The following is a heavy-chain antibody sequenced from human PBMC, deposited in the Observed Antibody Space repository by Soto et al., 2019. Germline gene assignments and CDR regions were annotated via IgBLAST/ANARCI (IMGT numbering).Heavy chain of an antibody. CDR3: ARRGYGSYFDY. Sequence: EVQLVESGGGLVQPGGSLRLSCAASGFTFSSYAMHWVRQAPGKGLEYVSVISGNGDSTYYANSVKGRFTISRDNSKNTLYLQMGSLRAEDMAVYYCARRGYGSYFDYWGQGTLVTVSS. D-gene: IGHD3-10*01. J-gene: IGHJ4*02. CDR2: ISGNGDST. CDR1: GFTFSSYA. V-gene: IGHV3-64*01.